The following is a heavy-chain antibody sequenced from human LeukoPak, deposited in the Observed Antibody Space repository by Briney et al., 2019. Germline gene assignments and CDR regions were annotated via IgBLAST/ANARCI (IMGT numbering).Heavy chain of an antibody. V-gene: IGHV4-34*01. J-gene: IGHJ4*02. D-gene: IGHD5-12*01. Sequence: SETLSLTCTVSGGSISSYYWSWIRQPPGKGLEWIGEINNSGSTNYNPSLKSRVTVSVDTSKNQFSLRLTSVTAADTAVYYCARAPGTVAIDYWGQGTLVTVPS. CDR1: GGSISSYY. CDR2: INNSGST. CDR3: ARAPGTVAIDY.